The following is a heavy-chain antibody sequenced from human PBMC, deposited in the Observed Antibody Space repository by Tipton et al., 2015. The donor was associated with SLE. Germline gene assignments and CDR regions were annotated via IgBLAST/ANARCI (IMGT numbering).Heavy chain of an antibody. J-gene: IGHJ4*02. D-gene: IGHD6-13*01. V-gene: IGHV3-7*04. CDR1: GFTFSSYW. Sequence: SLRLSCAASGFTFSSYWMSWVRQAPGKGLEWVANIKQDGSEKDYVDSVKGRFTISRDNAKNSLYLQMNSLRAEDTAVYYCAGGGSIAAAGTNLLFDYWGQGTLVTVSS. CDR2: IKQDGSEK. CDR3: AGGGSIAAAGTNLLFDY.